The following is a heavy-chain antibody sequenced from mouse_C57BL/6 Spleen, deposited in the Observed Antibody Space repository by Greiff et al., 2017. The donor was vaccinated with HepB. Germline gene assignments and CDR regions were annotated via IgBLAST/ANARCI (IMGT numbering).Heavy chain of an antibody. CDR3: AREEGHYYGSPMDY. CDR2: IYPGDGDT. CDR1: GYAFSSYW. Sequence: VQLQQSGAELVKPGASVKISCKASGYAFSSYWMNWVKQRPGKGLEWIGQIYPGDGDTNYNGKFKGKATLTADKSSSTAYMQRSSLTSEDSAVYFCAREEGHYYGSPMDYWGQGTSVTVSS. J-gene: IGHJ4*01. V-gene: IGHV1-80*01. D-gene: IGHD1-1*01.